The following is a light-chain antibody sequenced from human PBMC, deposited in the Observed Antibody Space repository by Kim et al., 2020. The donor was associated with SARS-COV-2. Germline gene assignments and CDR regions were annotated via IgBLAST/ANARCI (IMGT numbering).Light chain of an antibody. CDR3: QAWVRSTYV. V-gene: IGLV3-1*01. J-gene: IGLJ1*01. CDR1: KLGDKY. Sequence: GSPGQTASITCSGNKLGDKYTSWYQQKPGQSPVLVIYQDKKRPSGIPERFSGSNSGNTATLTISETQAMDESDYYCQAWVRSTYVFGTGTKVTVL. CDR2: QDK.